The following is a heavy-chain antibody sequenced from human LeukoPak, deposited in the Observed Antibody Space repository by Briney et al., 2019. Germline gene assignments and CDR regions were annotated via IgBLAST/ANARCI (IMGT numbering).Heavy chain of an antibody. V-gene: IGHV3-21*04. CDR2: ISSSSSYL. Sequence: GGSLRLSCAASGFTFSSYSMSWVRQAPGKGLEWVSSISSSSSYLYYADSVKGRFTISRDNAKNTLYLQMNSLRAEDTAVYYCAKDRHYYDSSGYDYWGQGTLVTVSS. CDR3: AKDRHYYDSSGYDY. J-gene: IGHJ4*02. D-gene: IGHD3-22*01. CDR1: GFTFSSYS.